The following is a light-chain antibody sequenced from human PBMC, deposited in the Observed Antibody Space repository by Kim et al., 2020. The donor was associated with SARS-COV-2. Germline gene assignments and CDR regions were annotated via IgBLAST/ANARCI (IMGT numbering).Light chain of an antibody. CDR3: QVWDSSSDNYV. Sequence: APGKTARITCGGNNIGSKSVHWYQQKPGQAPVLVIYYDSDRPSGIPERFSGSNSGNTATLTISRVEAGDDADYYCQVWDSSSDNYVFGTGTKVTVL. V-gene: IGLV3-21*04. J-gene: IGLJ1*01. CDR1: NIGSKS. CDR2: YDS.